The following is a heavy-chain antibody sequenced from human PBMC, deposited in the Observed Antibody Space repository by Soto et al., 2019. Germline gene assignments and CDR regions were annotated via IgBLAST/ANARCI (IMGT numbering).Heavy chain of an antibody. V-gene: IGHV6-1*01. J-gene: IGHJ3*02. D-gene: IGHD3-22*01. CDR2: TYYRSKWYN. CDR1: GDSVSSNSAA. Sequence: PSQTLSLTCAISGDSVSSNSAAWNWIRQSPSRGLEWLGRTYYRSKWYNDYAVSVKSRITINPDTSKNQFSLQLNSVTPEDTAVYYCARELHYYDSSGYYSPDAFDIWGQGTMVTV. CDR3: ARELHYYDSSGYYSPDAFDI.